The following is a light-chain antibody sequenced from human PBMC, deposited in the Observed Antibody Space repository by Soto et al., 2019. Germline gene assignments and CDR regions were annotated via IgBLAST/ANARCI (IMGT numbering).Light chain of an antibody. CDR3: QQTSSAPFT. J-gene: IGKJ3*01. CDR1: QNINTY. CDR2: DAA. V-gene: IGKV1-39*01. Sequence: DIQMTQSPYSLSAAVGDRVTITCRASQNINTYLNWYQQKPGKAPKLLIFDAASLQSGVPSRFSGSGSRTGFTLTITSLQPEDFATYYCQQTSSAPFTFGPGTKVDIK.